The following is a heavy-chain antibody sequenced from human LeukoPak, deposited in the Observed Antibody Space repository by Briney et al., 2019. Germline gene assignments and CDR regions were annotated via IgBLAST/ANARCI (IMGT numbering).Heavy chain of an antibody. Sequence: GGAPRLPCGASGFAFSDSWVTWIRPAPGEGVEGVAFIKGDGSAKKYVDSVKGRFTISRDNAKNSLFLQMNSLRAEDTAVYYCARDRGWIQHDIWGQGTMVTVSS. CDR2: IKGDGSAK. D-gene: IGHD5-18*01. J-gene: IGHJ3*02. CDR1: GFAFSDSW. V-gene: IGHV3-7*01. CDR3: ARDRGWIQHDI.